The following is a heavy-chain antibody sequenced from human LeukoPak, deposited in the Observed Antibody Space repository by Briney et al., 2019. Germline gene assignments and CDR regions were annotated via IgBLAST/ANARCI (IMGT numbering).Heavy chain of an antibody. D-gene: IGHD1-1*01. CDR2: ISSSSSYT. J-gene: IGHJ4*02. CDR3: ARGTGTTAYFDY. Sequence: GGSLRLSSAASGFTFSDYYMSWIRQAPGKGLEWASYISSSSSYTKYADSVKGRFTISRDNAKNSLYLQVNSLRAEDTAVYYCARGTGTTAYFDYWGQGTLVTVSS. V-gene: IGHV3-11*06. CDR1: GFTFSDYY.